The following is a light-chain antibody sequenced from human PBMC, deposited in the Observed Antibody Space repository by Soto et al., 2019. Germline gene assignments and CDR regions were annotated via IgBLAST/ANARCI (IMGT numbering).Light chain of an antibody. J-gene: IGKJ3*01. CDR1: QGISNF. CDR2: SAS. CDR3: QKYNSAPIP. V-gene: IGKV1-27*01. Sequence: DIQMTQSPSSLSASVGVRVTITCRASQGISNFLAWYQQKPGKVPKLLIYSASTLQSGVPSRFSGSGSGTDFTLTISSLQPEDVATYYCQKYNSAPIPFGPGTKVDIK.